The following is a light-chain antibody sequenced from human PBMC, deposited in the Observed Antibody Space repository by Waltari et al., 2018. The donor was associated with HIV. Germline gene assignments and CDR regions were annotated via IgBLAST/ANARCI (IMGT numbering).Light chain of an antibody. CDR2: MNN. V-gene: IGLV1-47*01. J-gene: IGLJ3*02. CDR1: NSHTGSHD. CDR3: AAWDASLSAWV. Sequence: QSVLTPPPSASGTPGQRVTISCSGTNSHTGSHDVYWSQQHPGTAPTLLMYMNNQRPSAVPDRCSGSKSGTSASLAISGLRSDDEADYYCAAWDASLSAWVFGGGTKLTVL.